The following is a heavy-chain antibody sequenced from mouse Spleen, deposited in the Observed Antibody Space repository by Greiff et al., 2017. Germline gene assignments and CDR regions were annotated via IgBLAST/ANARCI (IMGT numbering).Heavy chain of an antibody. Sequence: QVQLKESGPGLVAPSQSLSITCTVSGFSLTSYGVDWVRQSPGKGLEWLGVIWGGGSTNYNSALKSRLSISKDNSKSQVFLKMNSLQTDDTAMYYCARGAGHYDYDVPLAYWGQGTLVTVSA. J-gene: IGHJ3*01. CDR1: GFSLTSYG. D-gene: IGHD2-4*01. CDR2: IWGGGST. CDR3: ARGAGHYDYDVPLAY. V-gene: IGHV2-6*01.